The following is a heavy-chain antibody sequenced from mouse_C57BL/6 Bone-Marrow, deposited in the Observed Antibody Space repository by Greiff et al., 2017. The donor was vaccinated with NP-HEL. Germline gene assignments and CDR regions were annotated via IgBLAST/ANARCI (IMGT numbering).Heavy chain of an antibody. CDR1: GFTFTDYY. V-gene: IGHV7-3*01. D-gene: IGHD2-4*01. CDR2: IRNKANGYTT. Sequence: EVMLVESGGGLVQPGGSLSLSCAASGFTFTDYYMSWVRQPPGKALEWLGFIRNKANGYTTEYSASVKGRFTISRDNSQSILYLQMNALRAEDSATYYCARYRGGDYDWFAYWGQGTLVTVSA. CDR3: ARYRGGDYDWFAY. J-gene: IGHJ3*01.